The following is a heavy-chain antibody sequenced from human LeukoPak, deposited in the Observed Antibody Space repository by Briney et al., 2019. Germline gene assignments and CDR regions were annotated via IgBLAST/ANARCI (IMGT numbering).Heavy chain of an antibody. CDR1: GFTFSSYA. V-gene: IGHV3-30*02. Sequence: PGGSLRLSCAASGFTFSSYAMSWVRQAPGKGLEWVAFIRYDGSNKYYADSVKGRFTISRNNSKNTLYLQMNSLRAEDTAVYYCAKDHGSGSYSFDYWGQGTLVTVSS. CDR2: IRYDGSNK. D-gene: IGHD3-10*01. J-gene: IGHJ4*02. CDR3: AKDHGSGSYSFDY.